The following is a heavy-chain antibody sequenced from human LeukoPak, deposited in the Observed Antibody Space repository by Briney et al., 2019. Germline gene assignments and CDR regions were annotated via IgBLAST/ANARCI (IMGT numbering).Heavy chain of an antibody. CDR3: ARNYDFWSGYYYAY. CDR1: GYTFNNYA. Sequence: GASVKVSCKASGYTFNNYAIHWVRQAPGQRLEWMGWINAGNGNTRYSQKFQGRVTITRDTFATTVYMELSSLTPEDTAVYYCARNYDFWSGYYYAYWGQGTLVTVSS. J-gene: IGHJ4*02. V-gene: IGHV1-3*01. D-gene: IGHD3-3*01. CDR2: INAGNGNT.